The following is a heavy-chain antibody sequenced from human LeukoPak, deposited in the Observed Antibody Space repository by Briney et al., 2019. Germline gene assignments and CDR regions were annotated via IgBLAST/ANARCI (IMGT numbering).Heavy chain of an antibody. D-gene: IGHD6-6*01. CDR3: ARDLPTYSSSSEGVGY. J-gene: IGHJ4*02. Sequence: GASVKVSCKASGYTFTSYDINWVRQATGQGLEWMGWINPNSGGTNYAQKFQGRVTMTRDTSISTAYMELSRLRSDDTAVYYCARDLPTYSSSSEGVGYWGQGTLVTVSS. CDR2: INPNSGGT. CDR1: GYTFTSYD. V-gene: IGHV1-2*02.